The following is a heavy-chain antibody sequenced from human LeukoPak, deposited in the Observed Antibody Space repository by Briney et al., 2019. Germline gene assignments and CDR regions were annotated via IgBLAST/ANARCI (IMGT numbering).Heavy chain of an antibody. CDR2: LSGSGGGT. Sequence: GGSLRLSCAVSGITLSNYGMSWVRQAPGKGLEWVAGLSGSGGGTNYADSVQGRFTISRDNPKNTLYLQMNSLRAEDTAVYFCAKRGVVIRVYLVGFHKEAYYFDSWGQGALVTVTS. CDR1: GITLSNYG. V-gene: IGHV3-23*01. CDR3: AKRGVVIRVYLVGFHKEAYYFDS. D-gene: IGHD3-10*01. J-gene: IGHJ4*02.